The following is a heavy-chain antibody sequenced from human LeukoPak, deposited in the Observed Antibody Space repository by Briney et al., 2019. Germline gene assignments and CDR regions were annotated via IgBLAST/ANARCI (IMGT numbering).Heavy chain of an antibody. CDR1: GFTFDDYA. D-gene: IGHD6-19*01. CDR2: ISWNSGSI. CDR3: AKDNGGWFGNWFDP. J-gene: IGHJ5*02. V-gene: IGHV3-9*01. Sequence: SLRLSCAASGFTFDDYAMHWVRQAPGKGLEWVSGISWNSGSIGYADSVKGRFTISRDNAKNSLYLQMNSLRAEDTALYYCAKDNGGWFGNWFDPWGQGTLVTVSS.